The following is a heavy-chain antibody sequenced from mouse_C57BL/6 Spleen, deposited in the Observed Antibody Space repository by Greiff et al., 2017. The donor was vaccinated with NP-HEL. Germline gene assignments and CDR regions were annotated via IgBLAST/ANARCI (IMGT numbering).Heavy chain of an antibody. Sequence: VQLQQSGPELVKPGDSVKISCKASGYSFTGYFMNWVMQSHGKSLEWIGRINPYNGDTFYNQKFKGKATLTVDKSSSTAHMELRSLTSEDSAVYYCALYDYDGDWYFDVWGTGTTVTVSS. J-gene: IGHJ1*03. CDR3: ALYDYDGDWYFDV. CDR2: INPYNGDT. V-gene: IGHV1-20*01. CDR1: GYSFTGYF. D-gene: IGHD2-4*01.